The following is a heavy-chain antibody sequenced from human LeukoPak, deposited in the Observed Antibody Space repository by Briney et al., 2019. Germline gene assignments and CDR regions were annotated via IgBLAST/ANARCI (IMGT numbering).Heavy chain of an antibody. CDR2: INHIGNVN. D-gene: IGHD3-16*01. Sequence: GGSRRPSCAASGLTFGIYGRNWAGQAPGKGLEWVASINHIGNVNYYVDSVKGRFTISRDNAKNSLYLQMSNLRAEDTAVYFCARGGGLDVWGQGATVTVSS. CDR3: ARGGGLDV. CDR1: GLTFGIYG. V-gene: IGHV3-7*03. J-gene: IGHJ6*02.